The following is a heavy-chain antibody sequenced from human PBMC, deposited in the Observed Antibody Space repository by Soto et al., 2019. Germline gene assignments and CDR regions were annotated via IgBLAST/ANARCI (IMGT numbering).Heavy chain of an antibody. J-gene: IGHJ4*02. CDR3: AIDYSSWSYRCVL. CDR1: GVSISSGDYS. CDR2: IYHDGRT. V-gene: IGHV4-30-2*01. Sequence: QLQLQESVSGLVTPSQTLSLTCTVSGVSISSGDYSWSWIRQTPGKGLEWIGYIYHDGRTLYNPSLKRRVTISLDRSNNQFSLKLTSVTSADTAVYYCAIDYSSWSYRCVLWGQGTLVTVSS. D-gene: IGHD3-10*01.